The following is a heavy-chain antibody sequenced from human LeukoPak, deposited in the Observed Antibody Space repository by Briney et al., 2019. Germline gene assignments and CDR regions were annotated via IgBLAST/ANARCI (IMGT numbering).Heavy chain of an antibody. CDR2: IHYGGTT. J-gene: IGHJ4*02. D-gene: IGHD6-13*01. Sequence: SETLSLTCTVSGDSITRRDLYWSWIRQPPGKGLEWIGYIHYGGTTYYSPSLKSRVTISPDTSKNQFSLKLTSVTAADTAVYYCAREGRGAAAGWIDSWGQGTLVTVSS. CDR1: GDSITRRDLY. V-gene: IGHV4-30-4*01. CDR3: AREGRGAAAGWIDS.